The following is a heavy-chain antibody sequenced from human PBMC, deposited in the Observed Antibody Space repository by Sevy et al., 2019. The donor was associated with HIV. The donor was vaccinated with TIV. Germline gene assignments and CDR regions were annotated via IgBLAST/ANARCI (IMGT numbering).Heavy chain of an antibody. V-gene: IGHV3-49*04. CDR3: TRWKAAQSIFDY. D-gene: IGHD6-13*01. J-gene: IGHJ4*02. CDR1: GFTFGDYC. CDR2: LKSDVYGGTV. Sequence: GGSMRLSCTASGFTFGDYCMSWVRQAPGKGLEWVAFLKSDVYGGTVDHAASVRGRFVISRDDSKTIAYLQMNDLKTEDTGVYYCTRWKAAQSIFDYWGQGALVTVSS.